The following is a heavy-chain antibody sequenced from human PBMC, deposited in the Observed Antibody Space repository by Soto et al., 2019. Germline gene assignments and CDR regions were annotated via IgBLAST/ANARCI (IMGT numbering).Heavy chain of an antibody. Sequence: QLQLQESGPGLVKPSETLSLTCTVSGGSISSSSYYWGWIRQPPGKGLEWIGSIYYSGSTYYNPSLKSRVTISVDTSKNQFSLKLSSVTAADTAVYYCANRNSSGYYRYFQHWGQGTLVTVSS. V-gene: IGHV4-39*01. CDR2: IYYSGST. CDR3: ANRNSSGYYRYFQH. J-gene: IGHJ1*01. CDR1: GGSISSSSYY. D-gene: IGHD3-22*01.